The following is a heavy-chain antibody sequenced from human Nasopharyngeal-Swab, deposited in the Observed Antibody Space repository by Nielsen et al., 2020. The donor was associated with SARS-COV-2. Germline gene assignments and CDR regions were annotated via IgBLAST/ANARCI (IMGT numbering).Heavy chain of an antibody. CDR2: VRSKGNKYAT. J-gene: IGHJ4*02. CDR1: GFTFSDSA. V-gene: IGHV3-73*01. D-gene: IGHD2-15*01. CDR3: TRCGGGCYSGRDY. Sequence: GESLKISCAASGFTFSDSAIHWVRQASGKGLEWVGRVRSKGNKYATAYSASVKGRFIIFRDDPTNTAYLQMNSLKSEDTAMYYCTRCGGGCYSGRDYWRQGTLVTVSS.